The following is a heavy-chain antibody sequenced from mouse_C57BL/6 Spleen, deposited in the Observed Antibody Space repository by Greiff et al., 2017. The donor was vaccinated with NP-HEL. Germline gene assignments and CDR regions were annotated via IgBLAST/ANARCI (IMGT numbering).Heavy chain of an antibody. CDR2: IYPGDGDT. CDR3: ADDYGYYAMDY. Sequence: VQLRQSGPELVKPGASVKISCKASGYAFSSSWMNWVKQRPGKGLEWIGRIYPGDGDTNYNGKFKGKATLTADKSSSTAYMQLSSLTSEDSAVYFCADDYGYYAMDYWGQGTSVTVSS. CDR1: GYAFSSSW. V-gene: IGHV1-82*01. J-gene: IGHJ4*01. D-gene: IGHD2-4*01.